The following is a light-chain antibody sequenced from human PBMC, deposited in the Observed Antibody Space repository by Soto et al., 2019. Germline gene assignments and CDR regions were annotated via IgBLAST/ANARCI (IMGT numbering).Light chain of an antibody. J-gene: IGKJ5*01. CDR2: GAS. V-gene: IGKV3-11*01. CDR1: QSISRI. Sequence: EIVLTQSPAILSLSPGERATLSCRASQSISRILAWYQQNPGQAPRLLISGASNRATGIPARFSGSGSGTDFTLTISSLEPEDFAVYYCQQRSNWPALTFGEGTRLE. CDR3: QQRSNWPALT.